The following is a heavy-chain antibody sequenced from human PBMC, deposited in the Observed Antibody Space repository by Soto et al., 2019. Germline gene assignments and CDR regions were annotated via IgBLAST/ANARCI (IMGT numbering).Heavy chain of an antibody. CDR1: GGSIISGDYY. J-gene: IGHJ4*02. CDR3: ASELHYDILTGYRGHYFDY. D-gene: IGHD3-9*01. CDR2: IYYSGST. V-gene: IGHV4-30-4*01. Sequence: PSETLSLTCTVSGGSIISGDYYWIWIRQPPGKGLEWIGYIYYSGSTYYNPSLKSRVTISVDTSKNQFSLKLSSVTAADTAVYYCASELHYDILTGYRGHYFDYWGQGTLVTVSS.